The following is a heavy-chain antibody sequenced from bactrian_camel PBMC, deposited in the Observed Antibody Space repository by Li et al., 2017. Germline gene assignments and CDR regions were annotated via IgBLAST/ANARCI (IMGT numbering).Heavy chain of an antibody. V-gene: IGHV3S53*01. Sequence: HVQLVESGGDSVQPGGSLRLSCALSGSTAGIQSMAWFRQYPGNEREPLAAINPAGSTRYADSVKGRFTISKDNAKNTLDLRMTGLEPADTAMYYCAAQFSRPLSEVGRGTCPRGASFDYWGQGTQVTVS. CDR2: INPAGST. CDR1: GSTAGIQS. D-gene: IGHD2*01. J-gene: IGHJ4*01. CDR3: AAQFSRPLSEVGRGTCPRGASFDY.